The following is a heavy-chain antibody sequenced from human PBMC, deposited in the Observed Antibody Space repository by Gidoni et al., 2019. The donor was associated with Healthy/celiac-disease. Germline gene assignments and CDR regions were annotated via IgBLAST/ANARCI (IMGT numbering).Heavy chain of an antibody. D-gene: IGHD3-22*01. CDR1: GGSISSYY. CDR3: ARAPMLYYYDSRSFAFDI. J-gene: IGHJ3*02. Sequence: QVQLQESGPGLVKPSETLSLTCTVSGGSISSYYWSWIRQPPGKGLEWIGYIYYSGSTNYNPSLKSRVTISVDTSKNQFSLKLSSVTAADTTVYYCARAPMLYYYDSRSFAFDIWGQGTMVTVSS. CDR2: IYYSGST. V-gene: IGHV4-59*01.